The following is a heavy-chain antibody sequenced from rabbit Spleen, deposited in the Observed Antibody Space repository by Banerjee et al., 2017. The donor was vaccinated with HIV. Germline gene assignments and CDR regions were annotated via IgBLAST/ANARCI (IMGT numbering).Heavy chain of an antibody. J-gene: IGHJ6*01. D-gene: IGHD8-1*01. CDR3: ARDSGRSFSSYGMDL. CDR1: GFSFSSSDY. CDR2: IDSGSSGFT. V-gene: IGHV1S40*01. Sequence: QSLQESGGGLVQPEGSLALTCKASGFSFSSSDYICWVRQAPGKGLEWIACIDSGSSGFTYFASWAKGRFTISKTSSTTVTLQMTSLTAADTATYFCARDSGRSFSSYGMDLWGPGTLVTFS.